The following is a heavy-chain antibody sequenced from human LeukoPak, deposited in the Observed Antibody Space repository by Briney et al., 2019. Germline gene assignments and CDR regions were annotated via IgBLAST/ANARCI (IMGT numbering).Heavy chain of an antibody. D-gene: IGHD2-21*01. CDR2: INSDGSWT. J-gene: IGHJ4*02. V-gene: IGHV3-74*01. CDR3: AKYWGSSYNYAPFDS. CDR1: GNYW. Sequence: GGSLRLSCAASGNYWMHWVRQAPGKGLVWVSHINSDGSWTGYADSVKGRFTISRDSSKNTLYLQMNSLRAEDTAVFYCAKYWGSSYNYAPFDSWGQGTLVTVSS.